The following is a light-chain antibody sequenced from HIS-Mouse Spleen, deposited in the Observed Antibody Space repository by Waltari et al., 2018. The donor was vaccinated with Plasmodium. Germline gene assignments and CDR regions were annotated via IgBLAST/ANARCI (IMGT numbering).Light chain of an antibody. Sequence: QSALTQPASVSGSPGQSLPISCPGTSSDVGSYNLVPWYQQHPGKAPKLMIYEGSKRPSGVSNRFSGSKSGNTASLTISGLQAEDEADYYCCSYAGSSTFVVFGGGTKLTVL. J-gene: IGLJ2*01. CDR3: CSYAGSSTFVV. CDR2: EGS. CDR1: SSDVGSYNL. V-gene: IGLV2-23*03.